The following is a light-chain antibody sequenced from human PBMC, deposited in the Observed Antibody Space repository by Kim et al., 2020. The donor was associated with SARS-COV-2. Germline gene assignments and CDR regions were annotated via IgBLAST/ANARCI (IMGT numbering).Light chain of an antibody. V-gene: IGKV3-15*01. CDR3: QHYNNWPPWT. CDR2: GAS. Sequence: EVVMTQSPATLSVSPGERATLSCRASQIISSNLAWYQHKPGQAPRLLIYGASTRATGVPARFSGSGSGTEFTLTISSLQSEDFAVYYCQHYNNWPPWTFGQGTKVDIK. CDR1: QIISSN. J-gene: IGKJ1*01.